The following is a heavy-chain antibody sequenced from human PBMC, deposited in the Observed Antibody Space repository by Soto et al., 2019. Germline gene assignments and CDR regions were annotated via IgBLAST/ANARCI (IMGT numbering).Heavy chain of an antibody. CDR3: ARLLTVTGTADWFDP. Sequence: SETLSLTCTVSGGSLSSSTYYWGWVRQPPGEGLEWIGSIYYSGTTYYNPPLKSRVTIVVDTSKNQFSLKLSSVTAADTAVYYCARLLTVTGTADWFDPWGQGTLVTVSS. J-gene: IGHJ5*02. CDR1: GGSLSSSTYY. V-gene: IGHV4-39*01. D-gene: IGHD6-19*01. CDR2: IYYSGTT.